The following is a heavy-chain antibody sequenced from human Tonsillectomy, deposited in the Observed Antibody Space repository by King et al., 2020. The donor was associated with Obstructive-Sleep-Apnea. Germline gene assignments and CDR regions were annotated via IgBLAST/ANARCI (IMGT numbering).Heavy chain of an antibody. Sequence: VQLQQWGAGLLKPSETLSLPCAVDGLSFSSYFWSWIRQPPGQGLEWIGEITHSGSTTYNTSLKSRVTISVETSKNQFSLKRSPVIAAATAVYYCARGQGFYESSGYSNGYFDLGGRGTPVTVSA. CDR3: ARGQGFYESSGYSNGYFDL. CDR2: ITHSGST. V-gene: IGHV4-34*01. J-gene: IGHJ2*01. CDR1: GLSFSSYF. D-gene: IGHD3-22*01.